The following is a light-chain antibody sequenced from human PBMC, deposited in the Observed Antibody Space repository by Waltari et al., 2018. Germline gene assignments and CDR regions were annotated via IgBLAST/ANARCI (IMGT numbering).Light chain of an antibody. J-gene: IGKJ4*01. CDR1: QGISTY. CDR3: LHLNNFPLS. CDR2: AAS. Sequence: DIQLTQSPSFLSASVRDRVTITCRASQGISTYLAWYQQKPGKAPKLRIYAASTLQSDIPSRFSGSGSGTEFTLTISSLQPEDFATYYCLHLNNFPLSFGGGTKVELK. V-gene: IGKV1-9*01.